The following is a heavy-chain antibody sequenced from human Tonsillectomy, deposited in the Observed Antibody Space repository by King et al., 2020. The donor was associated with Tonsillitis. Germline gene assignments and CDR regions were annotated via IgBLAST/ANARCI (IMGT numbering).Heavy chain of an antibody. CDR3: ARVERYCSSIRCYIEGIHY. V-gene: IGHV3-7*01. J-gene: IGHJ4*02. CDR1: GFTFSSYW. D-gene: IGHD2-2*02. Sequence: QLVQSGGGLVQPGGSLRLSCAASGFTFSSYWMTWVRQAPGKGLEWVANIKQDESEKYYVDSVKGRFTISRDNAKNSLYLQMNSLRAEDTAVYYCARVERYCSSIRCYIEGIHYWGQGTLVTVSS. CDR2: IKQDESEK.